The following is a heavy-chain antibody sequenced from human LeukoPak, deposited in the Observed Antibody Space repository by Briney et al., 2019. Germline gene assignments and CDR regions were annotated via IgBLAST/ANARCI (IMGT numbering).Heavy chain of an antibody. CDR2: ISGSSSYI. CDR1: GFTFSSYN. CDR3: ARDHNWGDPYFDY. V-gene: IGHV3-21*01. D-gene: IGHD7-27*01. Sequence: PGGSLRLSCAASGFTFSSYNMNWARQAPGKGLEWVSSISGSSSYIYYADSVKGRFTISRDNAKNSLYLQMNSLRAEDTAVYYCARDHNWGDPYFDYWGQGTLVTVSS. J-gene: IGHJ4*02.